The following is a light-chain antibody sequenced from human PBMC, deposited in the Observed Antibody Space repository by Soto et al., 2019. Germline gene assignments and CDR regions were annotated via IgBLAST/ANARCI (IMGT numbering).Light chain of an antibody. CDR2: KAS. J-gene: IGKJ5*01. Sequence: DIQMTQSPSSVSASVGDRVTITCRASQSISSWLAWFQQKPGKAPKLLIYKASTLESGVPSRFSATVSGTEFSLTITSLQPEDFATYYCQQLFDSPITFGQGTRLEIK. CDR3: QQLFDSPIT. CDR1: QSISSW. V-gene: IGKV1-5*03.